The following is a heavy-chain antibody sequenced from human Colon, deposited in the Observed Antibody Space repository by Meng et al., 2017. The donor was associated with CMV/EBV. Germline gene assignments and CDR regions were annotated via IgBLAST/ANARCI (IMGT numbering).Heavy chain of an antibody. D-gene: IGHD2/OR15-2a*01. J-gene: IGHJ4*02. CDR1: GFIFGDHN. CDR3: TRTFRYYFDF. V-gene: IGHV3-21*01. Sequence: GESLKISCATSGFIFGDHNINWGRQAPGKGMEWVSSISSSGTYIYYADSVKGRFTISRDNAKDSVDLLMTSLRAEDTAVYYCTRTFRYYFDFWGQGTLVTVSS. CDR2: ISSSGTYI.